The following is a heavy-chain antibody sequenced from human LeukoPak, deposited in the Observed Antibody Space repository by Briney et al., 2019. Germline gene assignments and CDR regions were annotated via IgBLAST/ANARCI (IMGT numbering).Heavy chain of an antibody. CDR2: SFYSGGT. Sequence: SETLSLTCTVSGGSINTPNYYWGRIRQAPGKGLVWFGNSFYSGGTYYSQSVTSRVTISRDTSRNQFYLKLSSVTAADTAVYYCARQAPVDTAMVCSFDYWGQGTLVTVSS. CDR3: ARQAPVDTAMVCSFDY. J-gene: IGHJ4*02. D-gene: IGHD5-18*01. CDR1: GGSINTPNYY. V-gene: IGHV4-39*01.